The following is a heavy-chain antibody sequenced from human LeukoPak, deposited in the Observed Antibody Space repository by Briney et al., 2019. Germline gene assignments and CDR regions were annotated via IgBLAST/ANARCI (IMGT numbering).Heavy chain of an antibody. Sequence: PSETLSLTCTVSGGSISSYYWSWIRQPPGKGLECIGYIYYSGSTNYNPSLKSRVAISVDTSKNQFSLKLSSVTAADTAVYYCARDSRFYSSSRIYYYYGMDVWGQGTTVTVSS. CDR2: IYYSGST. D-gene: IGHD6-13*01. CDR1: GGSISSYY. J-gene: IGHJ6*02. CDR3: ARDSRFYSSSRIYYYYGMDV. V-gene: IGHV4-59*01.